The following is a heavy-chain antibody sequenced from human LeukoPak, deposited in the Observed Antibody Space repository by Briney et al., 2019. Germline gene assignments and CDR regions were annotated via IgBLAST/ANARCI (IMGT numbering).Heavy chain of an antibody. CDR3: ARDSKWSGDY. V-gene: IGHV1-3*01. J-gene: IGHJ4*02. CDR1: GYAFTKYG. D-gene: IGHD2-15*01. CDR2: IYAGNGNT. Sequence: ASVKVSCKASGYAFTKYGMHWVRQAPGQSLEWMGWIYAGNGNTKYSQKFQGRVTITRDTSASTAYMEVNSLRSEDTAVYYCARDSKWSGDYWGQGTLVTVSS.